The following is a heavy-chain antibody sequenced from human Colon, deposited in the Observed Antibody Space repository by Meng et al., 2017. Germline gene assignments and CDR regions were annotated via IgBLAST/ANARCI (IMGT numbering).Heavy chain of an antibody. D-gene: IGHD3-22*01. J-gene: IGHJ2*01. V-gene: IGHV4-30-4*01. CDR2: IYYSGST. CDR1: GGSISSGDYY. Sequence: QVLRQGSGQELWKPSQTLSLTCTVSGGSISSGDYYWSWIRQPPGKGLEWIGYIYYSGSTYYNPSLKSRVTISVDTSKNQFSLKLSSVTAADTAVYYCARGYYDSSGYGYWYFDLWGRGTLVTVSS. CDR3: ARGYYDSSGYGYWYFDL.